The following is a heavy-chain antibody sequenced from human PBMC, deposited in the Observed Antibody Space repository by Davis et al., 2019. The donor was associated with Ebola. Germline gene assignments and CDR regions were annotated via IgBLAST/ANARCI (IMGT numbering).Heavy chain of an antibody. J-gene: IGHJ6*02. Sequence: GESLKISCKGSGYSFTSYWIGWVRQMPGKGLEWMGRIDPSDSYTNYSPSFQGHVTISADKSISTAYLQWSSLKASDTAMYYCARHDPYYYGMDVWGQGTTVTVSS. CDR2: IDPSDSYT. V-gene: IGHV5-10-1*01. D-gene: IGHD3-3*01. CDR1: GYSFTSYW. CDR3: ARHDPYYYGMDV.